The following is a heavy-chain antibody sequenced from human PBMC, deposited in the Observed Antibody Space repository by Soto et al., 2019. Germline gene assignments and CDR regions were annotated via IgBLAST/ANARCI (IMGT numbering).Heavy chain of an antibody. CDR3: ARSPGVYYID. CDR1: GFTVASYY. D-gene: IGHD3-10*01. J-gene: IGHJ3*01. CDR2: IDTDYTT. V-gene: IGHV3-66*01. Sequence: PGGSLRLSCAASGFTVASYYMTWVRQTPGKGLEWVSLIDTDYTTNYADSVEGRFTISRDNAKNTLYLQMNSLRAEDTAVYYCARSPGVYYIDWGQGTIVTVSS.